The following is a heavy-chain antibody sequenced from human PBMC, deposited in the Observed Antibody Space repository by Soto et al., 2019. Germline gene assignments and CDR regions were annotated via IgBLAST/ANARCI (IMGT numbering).Heavy chain of an antibody. D-gene: IGHD3-3*01. CDR3: TRAPEYYDFWSGSLNWFDP. CDR1: GFTFGDYA. CDR2: IRSKAYGGTT. Sequence: PGGSLRLSCTASGFTFGDYAMSWFRQAPGKGLEWVGFIRSKAYGGTTEYAASVKGRFTISRDDSKSIAYLQMNSLKTEDTAVYYCTRAPEYYDFWSGSLNWFDPWGQGTLVTVSS. V-gene: IGHV3-49*03. J-gene: IGHJ5*02.